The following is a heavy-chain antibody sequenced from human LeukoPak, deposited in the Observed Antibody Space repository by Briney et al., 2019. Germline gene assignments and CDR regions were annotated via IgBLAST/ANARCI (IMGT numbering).Heavy chain of an antibody. CDR2: INPNSGGT. V-gene: IGHV1-2*02. D-gene: IGHD3-16*01. J-gene: IGHJ3*02. CDR3: ARDKGALRLGDFDI. CDR1: GYTFTGYY. Sequence: RSSVKVSFKSSGYTFTGYYMHWVRQAPGEGLEWRGGINPNSGGTNYAQKFQGRVTMTRDTSIITAYMELSRLRSDDTAVYYCARDKGALRLGDFDIWGQGTMVTVSS.